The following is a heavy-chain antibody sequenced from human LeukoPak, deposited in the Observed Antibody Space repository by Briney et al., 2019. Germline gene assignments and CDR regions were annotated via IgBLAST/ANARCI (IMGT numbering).Heavy chain of an antibody. CDR3: ARSFYDSSGVAFES. Sequence: PSQTLSLTCAISGDSVSSNSAAWNWIRQSPSRGLEWLGRTYYRTKWYNDYAVSVNSRITINPDTSKNQFSLQLNSVTPEDTAVYYCARSFYDSSGVAFESWGQGTLVTVSS. V-gene: IGHV6-1*01. J-gene: IGHJ4*02. D-gene: IGHD3-22*01. CDR2: TYYRTKWYN. CDR1: GDSVSSNSAA.